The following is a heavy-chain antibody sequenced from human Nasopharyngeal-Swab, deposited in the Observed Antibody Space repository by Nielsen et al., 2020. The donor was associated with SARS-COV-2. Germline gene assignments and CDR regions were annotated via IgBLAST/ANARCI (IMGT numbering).Heavy chain of an antibody. Sequence: GGSLRLSCAASGFTFSSYSMNWVRQAPGKGLEWVSSISSSSSYIYYADSVKGRFTISRDNAKNSLYLQMNSLRAEDTAVYYCARASRGTSSRTFDYWGQGTLVTVSS. CDR1: GFTFSSYS. CDR2: ISSSSSYI. V-gene: IGHV3-21*01. J-gene: IGHJ4*02. D-gene: IGHD1-1*01. CDR3: ARASRGTSSRTFDY.